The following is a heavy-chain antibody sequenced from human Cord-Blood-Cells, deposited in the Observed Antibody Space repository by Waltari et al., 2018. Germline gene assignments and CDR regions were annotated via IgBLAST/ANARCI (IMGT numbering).Heavy chain of an antibody. CDR1: GGSFSGYY. D-gene: IGHD2-8*02. V-gene: IGHV4-34*01. Sequence: GGSFSGYYWSWIRQPPGKGLEWIGEINHSGSTNYNPSLKSRVTISVDTSKNQFSLKLSSVTAADTAVYYCARGVPWLVVYAAQHIFDPWGQGTLVTVSS. CDR2: INHSGST. CDR3: ARGVPWLVVYAAQHIFDP. J-gene: IGHJ5*02.